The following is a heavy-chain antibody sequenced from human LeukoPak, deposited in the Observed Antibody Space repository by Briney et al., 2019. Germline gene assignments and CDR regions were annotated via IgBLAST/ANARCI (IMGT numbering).Heavy chain of an antibody. CDR2: LRQDGDTK. V-gene: IGHV3-7*03. CDR3: ARSLPYGTTWYGRSDF. J-gene: IGHJ4*02. D-gene: IGHD6-13*01. Sequence: GGSLRLSCAASGFPFNAYWMTWVRQAPGKGLEWVANLRQDGDTKYYVDSVKGRFTISRDNAMNSLYLQMNSLRAEDTAIYYCARSLPYGTTWYGRSDFWGQGTLVTVSS. CDR1: GFPFNAYW.